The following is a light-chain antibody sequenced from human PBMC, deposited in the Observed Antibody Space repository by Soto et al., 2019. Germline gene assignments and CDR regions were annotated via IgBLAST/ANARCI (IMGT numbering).Light chain of an antibody. CDR3: QQRSNWPPYT. CDR2: DAS. Sequence: IVLTQSPATLSLSPGERATLSCRASPSVSSYLAWYQQKPGQAPRLLIYDASNRATGIPAGFSGSGSGTDFTLTISSLEPEDFAVYYCQQRSNWPPYTFGQGTKLEIK. CDR1: PSVSSY. V-gene: IGKV3-11*01. J-gene: IGKJ2*01.